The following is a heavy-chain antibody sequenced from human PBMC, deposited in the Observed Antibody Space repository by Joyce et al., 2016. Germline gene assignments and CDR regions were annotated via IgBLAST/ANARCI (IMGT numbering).Heavy chain of an antibody. CDR1: GYPFTDYS. CDR2: ISPKSGDT. Sequence: QVQVVQSGAEVKKPGASVKVSCRASGYPFTDYSIHWVRQATGQGLECMGRISPKSGDTNYAQNFQGRVTMTRDTSINTAYMELSSLRSDDTAVYYCARGDLLDWGQGTLVTVSS. CDR3: ARGDLLD. V-gene: IGHV1-2*06. J-gene: IGHJ4*02. D-gene: IGHD2-8*02.